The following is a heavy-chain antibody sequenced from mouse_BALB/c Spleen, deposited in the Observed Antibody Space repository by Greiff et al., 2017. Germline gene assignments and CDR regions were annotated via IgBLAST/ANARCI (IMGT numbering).Heavy chain of an antibody. CDR3: ARLDGYPFAY. J-gene: IGHJ3*01. CDR1: GYTFTDYY. Sequence: VQLQQSGPELVKPGASVKMSCKASGYTFTDYYMDWVKQSHGESFEWIGRVNPYNGGTSYNQKFKGKATLTVDKSSSTAYMELNSLTSEDSAVYYCARLDGYPFAYWGQGTLVTVSA. V-gene: IGHV1-19*01. D-gene: IGHD2-3*01. CDR2: VNPYNGGT.